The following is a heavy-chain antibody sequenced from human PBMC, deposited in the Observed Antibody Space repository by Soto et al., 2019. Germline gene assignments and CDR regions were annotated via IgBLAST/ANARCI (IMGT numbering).Heavy chain of an antibody. CDR2: ICYSEST. CDR1: GGSISSGGYY. CDR3: ARDHRLTMVRGSDYYGMDV. Sequence: LSLTCTVSGGSISSGGYYWSWIRQHPGKGLEWIGYICYSESTYYNPSLKSRVTISVDTSKNQFSLKLSSVTAADTAVYYCARDHRLTMVRGSDYYGMDVWGQGTTVTVSS. V-gene: IGHV4-31*03. J-gene: IGHJ6*02. D-gene: IGHD3-10*01.